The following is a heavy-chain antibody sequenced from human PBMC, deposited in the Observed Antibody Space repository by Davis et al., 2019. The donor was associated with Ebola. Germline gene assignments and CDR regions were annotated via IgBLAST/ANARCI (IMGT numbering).Heavy chain of an antibody. D-gene: IGHD4-17*01. CDR2: IYYSGST. J-gene: IGHJ4*02. V-gene: IGHV4-4*02. CDR1: GDSISSPYW. CDR3: ARDYGDYGLDY. Sequence: SETLSLTCAVSGDSISSPYWWSWVRQSPGKGLEWIGYIYYSGSTNYNPSLKSRVTISVDTPKNQFSLKLTSVTAADTAVYSCARDYGDYGLDYWGQGTLVTVSS.